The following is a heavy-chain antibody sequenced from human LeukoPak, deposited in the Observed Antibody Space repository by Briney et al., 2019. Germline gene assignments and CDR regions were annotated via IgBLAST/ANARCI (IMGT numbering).Heavy chain of an antibody. J-gene: IGHJ4*02. D-gene: IGHD3-16*02. V-gene: IGHV4-39*07. CDR3: AVMISFGGVIVFDY. CDR1: GASISSSPYY. CDR2: IYYSGST. Sequence: SETLSLTCIVSGASISSSPYYWGWIRQPPGKGLEWIGSIYYSGSTYYNPSLKSRVTISVDTSKNQFSLKLSSVTAADTAVYYCAVMISFGGVIVFDYWGQGTLVTVSS.